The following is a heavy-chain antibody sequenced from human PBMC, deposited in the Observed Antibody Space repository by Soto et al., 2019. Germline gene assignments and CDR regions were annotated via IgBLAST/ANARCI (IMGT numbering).Heavy chain of an antibody. D-gene: IGHD4-4*01. CDR2: IRSKANSYAT. Sequence: PGGSLRLSCAASGFTLSGSALHWVRQASGKGLEWVGRIRSKANSYATAYAASVNGRFTISRDDSKNTAYLQMNSLKTEDTALYYCNRPGYSNYDTDYWGQGTLVTVSS. CDR1: GFTLSGSA. J-gene: IGHJ4*02. CDR3: NRPGYSNYDTDY. V-gene: IGHV3-73*01.